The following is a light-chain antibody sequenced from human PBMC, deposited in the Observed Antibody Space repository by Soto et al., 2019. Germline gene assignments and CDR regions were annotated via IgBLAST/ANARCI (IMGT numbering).Light chain of an antibody. CDR1: QSISSN. Sequence: VMSQSPATLPASTGERATLSCRASQSISSNLAWYQQKLGQAPRLFIFRASSRATGVPARFSGSGSGTEFNMTIRSLQSEDFAVYYCQQYNNWPRANFGGGNKGDIK. CDR2: RAS. V-gene: IGKV3-15*01. J-gene: IGKJ4*01. CDR3: QQYNNWPRAN.